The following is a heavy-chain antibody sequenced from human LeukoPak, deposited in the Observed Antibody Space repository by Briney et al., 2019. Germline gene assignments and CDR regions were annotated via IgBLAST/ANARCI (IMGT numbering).Heavy chain of an antibody. CDR1: GFTFSDYY. Sequence: AGGPLRLSCAASGFTFSDYYMRWMRQPPGKGLGWVSYIGSSGNTIYYADSARVRFAVSRDNAKNSLYLKMDSLSAEDTAVYYCSSLRGVNRWGQGTLVTVSS. CDR2: IGSSGNTI. D-gene: IGHD3-10*01. J-gene: IGHJ4*02. CDR3: SSLRGVNR. V-gene: IGHV3-11*01.